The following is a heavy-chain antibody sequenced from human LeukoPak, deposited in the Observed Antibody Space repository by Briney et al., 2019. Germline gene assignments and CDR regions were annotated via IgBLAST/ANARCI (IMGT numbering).Heavy chain of an antibody. CDR2: IYPSGDST. J-gene: IGHJ4*02. Sequence: GGSLRLSCAASGFTFGSFSMNWVRQAPGKGLEWVSAIYPSGDSTYYADSVKGRFTISRDNSRNTLYLQMHSLSAEDTAVYYCAKDVKPDSGRDVDYWGQGTLVTVSS. V-gene: IGHV3-23*01. D-gene: IGHD6-19*01. CDR1: GFTFGSFS. CDR3: AKDVKPDSGRDVDY.